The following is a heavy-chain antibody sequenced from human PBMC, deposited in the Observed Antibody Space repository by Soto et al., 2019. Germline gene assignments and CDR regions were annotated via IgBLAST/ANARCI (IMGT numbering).Heavy chain of an antibody. D-gene: IGHD2-15*01. CDR3: ARALGTCRGALCWNWFDP. CDR1: GFTVTSNY. Sequence: EVQLVESGGGLVQPGGSLRLSCVVSGFTVTSNYMSWVRQTPGKGLESVSVIFDGGDTYYADSVKGRFTISIDNSKNTLYLQMNRRRAEDTAVYYCARALGTCRGALCWNWFDPWGQGTLVTVSS. V-gene: IGHV3-66*01. J-gene: IGHJ5*02. CDR2: IFDGGDT.